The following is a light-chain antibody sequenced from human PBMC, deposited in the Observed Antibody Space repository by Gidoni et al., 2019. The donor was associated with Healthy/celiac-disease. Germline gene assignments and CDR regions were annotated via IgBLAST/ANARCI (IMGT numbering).Light chain of an antibody. CDR2: WAS. Sequence: DIVMTKSPDSLAVSLGERATINCKSSQSVLYSSNNKNYLAWYQQKPGQPPKWLIYWASTRESGVPYRFSGSGSGTDFTLTIRSLQAEDVAVYYCQQYYSTPRTFGQGTKVEIQ. V-gene: IGKV4-1*01. J-gene: IGKJ1*01. CDR3: QQYYSTPRT. CDR1: QSVLYSSNNKNY.